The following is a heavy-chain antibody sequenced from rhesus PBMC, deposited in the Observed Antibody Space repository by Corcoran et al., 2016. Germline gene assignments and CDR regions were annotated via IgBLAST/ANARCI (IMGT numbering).Heavy chain of an antibody. D-gene: IGHD4-23*01. CDR1: GGSISSSY. CDR2: IYGSGSST. Sequence: QLQLQESGPGLVKPSETLSVTCAVSGGSISSSYWSWIRQAPGKGLEWIGYIYGSGSSTNYNPSLKSRVTLSVDTSKNQLSLKLSSVTTADTAVYYCARTLYSNYLDYWGQGVLVTVSS. J-gene: IGHJ4*01. CDR3: ARTLYSNYLDY. V-gene: IGHV4-169*01.